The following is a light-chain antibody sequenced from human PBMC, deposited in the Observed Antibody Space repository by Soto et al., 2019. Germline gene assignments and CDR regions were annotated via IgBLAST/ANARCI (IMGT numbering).Light chain of an antibody. Sequence: QSALTQPPSASGSPGQSVTISCTGTSSDVGGCKFVSWYQQYPGKAPKLIIYEVSKRPSGVPDRFSGSKSGNTASLTVSGLQAEDEADYCCSSCAGSNKPYVFGTGTKLTVL. J-gene: IGLJ1*01. CDR3: SSCAGSNKPYV. CDR1: SSDVGGCKF. V-gene: IGLV2-8*01. CDR2: EVS.